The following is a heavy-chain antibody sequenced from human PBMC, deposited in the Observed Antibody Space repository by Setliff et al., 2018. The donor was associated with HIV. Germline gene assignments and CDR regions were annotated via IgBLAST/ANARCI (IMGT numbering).Heavy chain of an antibody. CDR3: ARRGWNAYKAFDY. CDR1: GGSIGSSSYY. J-gene: IGHJ4*02. CDR2: IYYSGST. D-gene: IGHD1-1*01. Sequence: KPSETLSLTCTVSGGSIGSSSYYWGWIRQPPGKGLEWIGSIYYSGSTYYNPSLKSRVTISVDTSKNQFSLKLSSVTAADTAVYYCARRGWNAYKAFDYWGQGTLVTVSS. V-gene: IGHV4-39*01.